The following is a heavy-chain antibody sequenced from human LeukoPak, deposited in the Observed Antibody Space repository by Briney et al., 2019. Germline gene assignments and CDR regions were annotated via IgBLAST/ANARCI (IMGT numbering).Heavy chain of an antibody. J-gene: IGHJ4*02. CDR2: INHSGST. CDR1: GGSFSGYY. D-gene: IGHD3-16*02. CDR3: ARGAKNDYVWGSYRSYYFDY. Sequence: PSETLSLTCAVYGGSFSGYYWSWIRQPPGKGLEWIGEINHSGSTNYNPSLKSRVTISVDTSKNRFSLKLSSVTAADTAVYYCARGAKNDYVWGSYRSYYFDYWGQGTLVTVSS. V-gene: IGHV4-34*01.